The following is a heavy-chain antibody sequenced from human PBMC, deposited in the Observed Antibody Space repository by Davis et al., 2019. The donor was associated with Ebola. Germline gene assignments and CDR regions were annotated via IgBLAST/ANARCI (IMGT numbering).Heavy chain of an antibody. J-gene: IGHJ6*02. Sequence: PGGSLRLSCAASGFTFDDYAMHWVRQAPGKGLEWVSGISWNSGSIGYADSVKGRFTISRDNAKNSLYLQMNSLRAEDTALYYCAKGGYYGMDVWGQGTTVTVSS. CDR2: ISWNSGSI. CDR1: GFTFDDYA. CDR3: AKGGYYGMDV. V-gene: IGHV3-9*01.